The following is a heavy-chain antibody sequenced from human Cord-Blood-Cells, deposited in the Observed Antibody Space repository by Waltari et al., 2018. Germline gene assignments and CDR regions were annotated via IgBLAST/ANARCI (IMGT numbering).Heavy chain of an antibody. D-gene: IGHD2-2*01. CDR1: GYTFTGYY. Sequence: QVQLVQSGAEVKKPGASVKVSCKASGYTFTGYYMHWVRQAPGEGLEWIGWINPNSGGTNYAQKFQGWVTMTRDTSISTAYMELSRLRSDDTAVYYCARSGYCSSTSCYSYYWGQGTLVTVSS. J-gene: IGHJ4*02. CDR2: INPNSGGT. CDR3: ARSGYCSSTSCYSYY. V-gene: IGHV1-2*04.